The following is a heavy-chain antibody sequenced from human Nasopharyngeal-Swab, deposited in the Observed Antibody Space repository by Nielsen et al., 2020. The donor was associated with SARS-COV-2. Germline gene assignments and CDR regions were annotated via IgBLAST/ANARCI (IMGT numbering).Heavy chain of an antibody. CDR3: AREALLGYCSGGSCYRTWFDP. J-gene: IGHJ5*02. V-gene: IGHV4-34*01. CDR2: INHSGST. D-gene: IGHD2-15*01. Sequence: PGKGLEGVGEINHSGSTNYNPSLKSRVTISVDTSKNQFSLKLSSVTAADTAVYYCAREALLGYCSGGSCYRTWFDPWGQGTLVTVSS.